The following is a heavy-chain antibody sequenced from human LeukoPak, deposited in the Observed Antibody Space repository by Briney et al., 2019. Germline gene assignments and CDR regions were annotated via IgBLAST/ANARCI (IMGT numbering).Heavy chain of an antibody. CDR3: ARDVLVRGYSYYYYYGMDV. J-gene: IGHJ6*02. CDR1: EFTFSSYN. D-gene: IGHD5-18*01. Sequence: GGSLRLSCAASEFTFSSYNMNWVRQAPGKGLEWVSSISSTSKYIYYADSVKGRFTISRDNAKNSLYLQMNSLRAEDTAVYYCARDVLVRGYSYYYYYGMDVWGQGTTVTVSS. V-gene: IGHV3-21*01. CDR2: ISSTSKYI.